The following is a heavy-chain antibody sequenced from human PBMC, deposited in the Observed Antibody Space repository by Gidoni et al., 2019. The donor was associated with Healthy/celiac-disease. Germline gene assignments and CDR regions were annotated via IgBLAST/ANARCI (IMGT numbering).Heavy chain of an antibody. D-gene: IGHD2-2*01. CDR3: TTAIVVYCSSTSCAFDY. V-gene: IGHV3-15*01. CDR2: IKSKTDGGTT. J-gene: IGHJ4*02. CDR1: GFTFSNAW. Sequence: EVQLVVSGGGLVKPGGSLRLSCAASGFTFSNAWMSWVRQAPGKGLEWVGRIKSKTDGGTTDYAAPVKGRFTISRDDSKNTLYLQMNSLKTEDTAVYYCTTAIVVYCSSTSCAFDYWGQGTLVTVSS.